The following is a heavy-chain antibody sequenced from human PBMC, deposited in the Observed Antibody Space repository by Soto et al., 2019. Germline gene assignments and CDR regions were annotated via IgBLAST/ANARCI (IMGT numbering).Heavy chain of an antibody. CDR2: IYYSGST. CDR1: GGSISSYY. Sequence: LSLTCTVSGGSISSYYWSWIRQPPGKGLEWIGYIYYSGSTNYNPSLKSRVTISVDTSKNQFSLKLSSVTAADTAVYYCARTLEYSSSYLEIWFDPWGQGTLVTVSS. J-gene: IGHJ5*02. V-gene: IGHV4-59*01. CDR3: ARTLEYSSSYLEIWFDP. D-gene: IGHD6-6*01.